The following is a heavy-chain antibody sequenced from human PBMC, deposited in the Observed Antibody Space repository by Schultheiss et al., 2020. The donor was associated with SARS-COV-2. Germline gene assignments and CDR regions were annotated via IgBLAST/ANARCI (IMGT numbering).Heavy chain of an antibody. D-gene: IGHD3-10*01. J-gene: IGHJ4*02. Sequence: GGSLRLSCAASGFTFISYVMHWVRQAPGKGLEWVAFIHYDGSNKYYADSVKGRFTISRDNSKNTLYLQMNSLRTEDTAVYYCAKDYYGSGTYPDYWGQGTLVTVSS. CDR2: IHYDGSNK. V-gene: IGHV3-30*02. CDR3: AKDYYGSGTYPDY. CDR1: GFTFISYV.